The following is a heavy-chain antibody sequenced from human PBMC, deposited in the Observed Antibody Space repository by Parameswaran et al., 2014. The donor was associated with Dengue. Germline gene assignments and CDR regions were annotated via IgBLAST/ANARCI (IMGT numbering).Heavy chain of an antibody. Sequence: WVRQAPGQGLEWMGWMNPNSGNTGYAQKFQGRVTMTRNTSISTAYMELSSLRSEDTAVYYCARGDFGYSSSPMENYYYGMDVWAKDHGHRLL. V-gene: IGHV1-8*01. CDR3: ARGDFGYSSSPMENYYYGMDV. J-gene: IGHJ6*04. CDR2: MNPNSGNT. D-gene: IGHD6-6*01.